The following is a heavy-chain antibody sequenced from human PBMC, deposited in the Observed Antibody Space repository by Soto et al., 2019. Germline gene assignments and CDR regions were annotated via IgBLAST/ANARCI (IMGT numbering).Heavy chain of an antibody. CDR1: GGSISPYY. CDR2: IYYSGNT. D-gene: IGHD3-22*01. V-gene: IGHV4-59*01. CDR3: ARDWHYYDSSGYPRVYGMDV. Sequence: PSETLSLTCTFSGGSISPYYWSWIRQPPGKGLEWIGYIYYSGNTEYNPSLKSRVTISVDTSKNQFSLKLSSVTAADTAVYYCARDWHYYDSSGYPRVYGMDVWGQGTTVTVSS. J-gene: IGHJ6*02.